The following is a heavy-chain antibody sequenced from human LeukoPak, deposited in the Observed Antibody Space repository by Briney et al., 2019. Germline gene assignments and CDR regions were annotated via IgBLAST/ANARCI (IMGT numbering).Heavy chain of an antibody. D-gene: IGHD3-9*01. V-gene: IGHV1-69*13. CDR2: IIPIFGTA. Sequence: ASVKVSCKASGGTFSSHAISWVRQAPGQGLEWMGGIIPIFGTANYAQKFQGRVTITADESTSTAYMELSSLRSEDTAVYYCARAPDILTGYNYYFDYWGQGTLVTVSS. CDR1: GGTFSSHA. CDR3: ARAPDILTGYNYYFDY. J-gene: IGHJ4*02.